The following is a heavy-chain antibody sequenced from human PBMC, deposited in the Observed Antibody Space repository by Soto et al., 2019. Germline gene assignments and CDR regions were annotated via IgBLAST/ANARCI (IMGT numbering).Heavy chain of an antibody. Sequence: HSQTPSLTRAISGDSVSNNSAAWNWIRQSPSRGLEWLGRTYYRSKWYNDDAVSVKSRITINPDTSKNQFSLQLNSVTPEDTAVYYCARDVRRVGATTNDYYCMDVWGQGTTVTVSS. J-gene: IGHJ6*02. V-gene: IGHV6-1*01. CDR2: TYYRSKWYN. CDR3: ARDVRRVGATTNDYYCMDV. D-gene: IGHD1-26*01. CDR1: GDSVSNNSAA.